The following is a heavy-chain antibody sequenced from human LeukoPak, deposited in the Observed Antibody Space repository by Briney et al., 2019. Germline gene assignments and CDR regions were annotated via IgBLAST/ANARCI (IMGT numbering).Heavy chain of an antibody. CDR3: TAGPSYGYEW. V-gene: IGHV3-74*01. CDR1: VMTFSDHW. D-gene: IGHD3-16*01. CDR2: IKTDGRTT. Sequence: GGSLRLSCAASVMTFSDHWMHWVREVPGKGLVWVSLIKTDGRTTIYADSVKGRFIISRDNGKSTLYLQMNSLRAEDRAIYYCTAGPSYGYEWWGQGTVVTVSS. J-gene: IGHJ1*01.